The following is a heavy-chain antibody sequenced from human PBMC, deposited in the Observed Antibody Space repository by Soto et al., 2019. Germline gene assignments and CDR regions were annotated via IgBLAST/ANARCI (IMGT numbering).Heavy chain of an antibody. V-gene: IGHV3-66*01. CDR3: ARGLDDSIWGSYAEDYYYYLDV. CDR1: GFTVSSNY. J-gene: IGHJ6*03. CDR2: IYSGGST. Sequence: GGSLRLSCAASGFTVSSNYMSWVRQAPGKGLEWVSFIYSGGSTYYADSVKGRFTISRDNSKNTLYLQMSSLRAAATAVYYCARGLDDSIWGSYAEDYYYYLDVWGKGTKVTVSS. D-gene: IGHD3-16*01.